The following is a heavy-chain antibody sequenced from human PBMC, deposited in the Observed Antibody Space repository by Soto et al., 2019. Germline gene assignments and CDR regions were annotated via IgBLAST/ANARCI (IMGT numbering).Heavy chain of an antibody. J-gene: IGHJ4*02. V-gene: IGHV2-5*02. Sequence: QITLRESGPTLVKPTQTLTLTCTFSGFSLRTSEVGVGWIRQPPGKALEWLALIYWDGDKRYSRSLKSRVTLTEDTSKSQVVLTKAELDAVDTGTYYCAYRKSGRYFGYWGQGTPVTVSS. CDR1: GFSLRTSEVG. CDR3: AYRKSGRYFGY. D-gene: IGHD3-10*01. CDR2: IYWDGDK.